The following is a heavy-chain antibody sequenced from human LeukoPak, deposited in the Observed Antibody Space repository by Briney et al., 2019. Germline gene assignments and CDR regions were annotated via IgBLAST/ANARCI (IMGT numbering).Heavy chain of an antibody. CDR1: GGTFSSYA. CDR2: IIPILGIA. Sequence: SVKVACKASGGTFSSYAISWVRQAPGQGLEWMGRIIPILGIANYAQKFQGRVTITADKSTSTAYMELSSLRSEDTAVYYCARSGIAVAGRHDIWGQGTMVTVSS. V-gene: IGHV1-69*04. J-gene: IGHJ3*02. D-gene: IGHD6-19*01. CDR3: ARSGIAVAGRHDI.